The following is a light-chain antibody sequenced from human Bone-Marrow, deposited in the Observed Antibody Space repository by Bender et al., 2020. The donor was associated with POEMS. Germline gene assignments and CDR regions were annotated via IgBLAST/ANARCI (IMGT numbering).Light chain of an antibody. Sequence: QSALTQPRSVSGSPGQSVTISCTGTSSDVGGYNHVSWYQQHPDKAPKLMISDVTIRPSGVSNRFSGSKSGNTASLTISGLQAEDEADYYCSSYAGSNTYVFGTGTKVTVL. V-gene: IGLV2-11*01. CDR2: DVT. J-gene: IGLJ1*01. CDR1: SSDVGGYNH. CDR3: SSYAGSNTYV.